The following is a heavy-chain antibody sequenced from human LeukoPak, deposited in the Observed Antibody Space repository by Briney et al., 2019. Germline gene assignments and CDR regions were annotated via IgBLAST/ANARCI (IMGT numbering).Heavy chain of an antibody. CDR2: IWYDGSNK. Sequence: GGSLRLSCAASGFTFSSYGMHWVRQAPGKGLEWVAVIWYDGSNKYYADSVKGRFTISRDNSKNTLYLQMNSLRAEDTAVYYCARHNRPNYFDDWGQGTLVTVSS. CDR3: ARHNRPNYFDD. V-gene: IGHV3-33*01. J-gene: IGHJ4*02. D-gene: IGHD1-1*01. CDR1: GFTFSSYG.